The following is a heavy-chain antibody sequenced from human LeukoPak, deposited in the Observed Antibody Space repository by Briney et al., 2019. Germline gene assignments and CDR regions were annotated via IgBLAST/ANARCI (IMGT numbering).Heavy chain of an antibody. V-gene: IGHV3-23*01. J-gene: IGHJ4*02. CDR3: AKDRIPDGKYSIDF. Sequence: PGGSLRLSCAASGFTFSTYAMNWVRQAPGKGLEWVSVIVGNGGGIHYADSVKGRFTISRDNAKNTLYLQMNSLRAEDTAVYYCAKDRIPDGKYSIDFWGQGTLVTGSS. D-gene: IGHD5-24*01. CDR2: IVGNGGGI. CDR1: GFTFSTYA.